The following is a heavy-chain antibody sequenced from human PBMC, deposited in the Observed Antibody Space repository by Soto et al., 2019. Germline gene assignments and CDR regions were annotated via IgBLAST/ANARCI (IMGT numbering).Heavy chain of an antibody. CDR3: ARDRLRFGRGLGGFDP. V-gene: IGHV3-30-3*01. Sequence: QVQLVESGGGVVQPRRSLRLSCAASGFTFSSYAMHWVRQAPGKGLEWVAVISFDGTNKYYADSVKGRFTISRDNSKNTLNLQMNSLRAEDTAVYYCARDRLRFGRGLGGFDPWGRGSLVTVSA. D-gene: IGHD3-3*01. J-gene: IGHJ5*02. CDR1: GFTFSSYA. CDR2: ISFDGTNK.